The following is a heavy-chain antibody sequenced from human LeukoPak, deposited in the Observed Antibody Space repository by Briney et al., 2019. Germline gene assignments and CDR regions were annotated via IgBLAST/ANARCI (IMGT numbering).Heavy chain of an antibody. CDR3: AKDLYYYGSGNGGLDY. J-gene: IGHJ4*02. Sequence: PGGSLRLSCAASGFTFSSYAMSWVRQAPGKGLEWVSAISGSGGSTYYADSVKGRFTISRDNSKNTLYLQMNSLRAEDTAVYYCAKDLYYYGSGNGGLDYWGQGTLVTVSS. D-gene: IGHD3-10*01. CDR1: GFTFSSYA. CDR2: ISGSGGST. V-gene: IGHV3-23*01.